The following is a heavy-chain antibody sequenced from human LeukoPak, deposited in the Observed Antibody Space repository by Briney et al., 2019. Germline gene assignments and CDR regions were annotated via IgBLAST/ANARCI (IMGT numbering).Heavy chain of an antibody. Sequence: GGSLRLSCAASGFTFSSYGMHWVRQAPGKELEWVAVISYDGSNKYYADSVKGRFTISRDNSKNTLYLQMNSLRAEDTAVYYCAKDKPYYYDSSGYRLSAFDIWGQGTMVTVSS. D-gene: IGHD3-22*01. J-gene: IGHJ3*02. V-gene: IGHV3-30*18. CDR3: AKDKPYYYDSSGYRLSAFDI. CDR2: ISYDGSNK. CDR1: GFTFSSYG.